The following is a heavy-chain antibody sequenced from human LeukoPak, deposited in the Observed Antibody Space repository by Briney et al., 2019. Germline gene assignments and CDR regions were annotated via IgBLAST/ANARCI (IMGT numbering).Heavy chain of an antibody. Sequence: PGGSLRLSCAASGFTFSSYWMTWVRQAPGKGLEWVANIKQDVSEKYYVDSVKGRFTISRDNAKNSLYLQMNSLRAEDAAVYYCAKEGAYFGSGSYIGHYMDVWGKGTTVTVSS. CDR2: IKQDVSEK. CDR3: AKEGAYFGSGSYIGHYMDV. J-gene: IGHJ6*03. D-gene: IGHD3-10*01. V-gene: IGHV3-7*01. CDR1: GFTFSSYW.